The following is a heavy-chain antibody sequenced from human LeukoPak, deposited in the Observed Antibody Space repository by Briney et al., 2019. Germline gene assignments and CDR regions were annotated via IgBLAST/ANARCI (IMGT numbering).Heavy chain of an antibody. CDR3: TSVGYGEYYFDN. CDR2: IKSKSDGGTT. J-gene: IGHJ4*02. V-gene: IGHV3-15*01. Sequence: PGGSLRLSCAVSRFTFTAAWMSWVRQAPGKGLEWVGRIKSKSDGGTTDYAAPVKGRFTISRDDPKTTLYLQMNSMKTEDTAVYFCTSVGYGEYYFDNWGQGTLVTVSS. D-gene: IGHD4-17*01. CDR1: RFTFTAAW.